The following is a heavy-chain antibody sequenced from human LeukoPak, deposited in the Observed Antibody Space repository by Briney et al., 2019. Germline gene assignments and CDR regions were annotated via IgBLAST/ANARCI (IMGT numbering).Heavy chain of an antibody. D-gene: IGHD6-13*01. Sequence: PGGSLRLSCAASGFTFSSYAMSWVRQAPGKGLEWVSAISGSGGSTYYADSVKGRFTISRDDSKNTLYLQMNSLRAEDTAVYYCAKGDSSSWYYFDYWGQGTLATVSS. J-gene: IGHJ4*02. CDR2: ISGSGGST. CDR3: AKGDSSSWYYFDY. CDR1: GFTFSSYA. V-gene: IGHV3-23*01.